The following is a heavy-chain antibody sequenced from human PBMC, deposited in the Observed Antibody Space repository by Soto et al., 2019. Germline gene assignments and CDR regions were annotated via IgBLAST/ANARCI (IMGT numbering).Heavy chain of an antibody. J-gene: IGHJ3*02. CDR3: AHRRSDAFDI. CDR2: IYWDDDK. D-gene: IGHD6-13*01. Sequence: QITLKESGPTLVKPTQTLTLTCTLSGFSLSTSGVGVGWIRQPPGKALEWLALIYWDDDKCYSPSLKSRLTITKDTSKNQVVLIMTNMDPVDTATYYCAHRRSDAFDIWGQGTMVTVSS. V-gene: IGHV2-5*02. CDR1: GFSLSTSGVG.